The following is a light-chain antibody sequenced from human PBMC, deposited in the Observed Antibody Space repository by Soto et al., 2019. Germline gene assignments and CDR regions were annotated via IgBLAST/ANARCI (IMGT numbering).Light chain of an antibody. Sequence: DVVMTQSPLSLPVTLGQPASISCRSSQSLVSSDGNTFLNWFQQRPGQSPRRLIYKVSNRDSGVPNRFTGSGSGTDFPLKISRVEAEDVGVYYCMQGTHWPWTFGQGTKVDTK. J-gene: IGKJ1*01. V-gene: IGKV2-30*01. CDR2: KVS. CDR1: QSLVSSDGNTF. CDR3: MQGTHWPWT.